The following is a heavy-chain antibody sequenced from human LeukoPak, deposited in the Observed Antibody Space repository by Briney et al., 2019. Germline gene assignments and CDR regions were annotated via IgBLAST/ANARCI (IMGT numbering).Heavy chain of an antibody. CDR2: ITGGGSGI. CDR3: AKWGHYDVLTGYYVSDY. V-gene: IGHV3-23*01. Sequence: PGASLRLSCAASGFTFSNYAMSWVRQAPGKGLEWVSAITGGGSGIYYADSMKSRFTISRDNSKNTLYLQINSLRAEDTAVYYCAKWGHYDVLTGYYVSDYWGQGTLVTVSS. CDR1: GFTFSNYA. J-gene: IGHJ4*02. D-gene: IGHD3-9*01.